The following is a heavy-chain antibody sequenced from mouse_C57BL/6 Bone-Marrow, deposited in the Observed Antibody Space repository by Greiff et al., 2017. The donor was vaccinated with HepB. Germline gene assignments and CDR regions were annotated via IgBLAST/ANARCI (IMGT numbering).Heavy chain of an antibody. CDR1: GFTFSNYW. Sequence: EVMLVESGGGLVQPGGSMKLSCVASGFTFSNYWMNWVRQSPEKGLEWVAQIRLKSDNYATHYAESVKGRFTISRDDSKSSVYLQMNNLRAEDTGIYYCTGAQAPFYYAMDYWGQGTSVTVSS. J-gene: IGHJ4*01. V-gene: IGHV6-3*01. D-gene: IGHD3-2*02. CDR2: IRLKSDNYAT. CDR3: TGAQAPFYYAMDY.